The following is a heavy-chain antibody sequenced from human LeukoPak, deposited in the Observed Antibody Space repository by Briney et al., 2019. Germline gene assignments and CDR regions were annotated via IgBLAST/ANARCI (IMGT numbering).Heavy chain of an antibody. CDR2: IIPILGIA. CDR1: GGIFSSYA. D-gene: IGHD2-2*01. CDR3: AREVVPAAIYYYGMDV. J-gene: IGHJ6*02. Sequence: ASVKVSCKASGGIFSSYAISWVRQAPGQGLKWMGRIIPILGIANYAQKFQGRVTITADKSTSTAYMELSSLRSEDTAVYYCAREVVPAAIYYYGMDVWGQGTTVTVSS. V-gene: IGHV1-69*04.